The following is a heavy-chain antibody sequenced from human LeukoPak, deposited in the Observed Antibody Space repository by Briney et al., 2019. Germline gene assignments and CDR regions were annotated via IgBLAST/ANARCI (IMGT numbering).Heavy chain of an antibody. CDR3: AGYADGYNWGYFDY. Sequence: ASVKVSCKASGGTFSSYAISWVRQAPGQGLEWMGGIIPIFGTANYAQKFQGRVTITTDESTSTAYMELSSLRSEDTAVYYCAGYADGYNWGYFDYWGQGTLVTVSS. D-gene: IGHD5-24*01. CDR2: IIPIFGTA. J-gene: IGHJ4*02. CDR1: GGTFSSYA. V-gene: IGHV1-69*05.